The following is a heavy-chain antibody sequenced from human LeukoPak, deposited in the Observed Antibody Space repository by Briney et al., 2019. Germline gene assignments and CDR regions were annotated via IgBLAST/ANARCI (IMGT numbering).Heavy chain of an antibody. CDR3: ARSSLYCSSTSCYGYYGVDV. D-gene: IGHD2-2*01. Sequence: GGSLRLSCAASGFTVSSNYMSWVRQAPGKGLEWVSVIYSGGSTYYADSVKGRFTISRDNSKNTLYLQMNSLRAEDTAVYYCARSSLYCSSTSCYGYYGVDVWGKGTTVTVSS. CDR2: IYSGGST. J-gene: IGHJ6*04. V-gene: IGHV3-53*01. CDR1: GFTVSSNY.